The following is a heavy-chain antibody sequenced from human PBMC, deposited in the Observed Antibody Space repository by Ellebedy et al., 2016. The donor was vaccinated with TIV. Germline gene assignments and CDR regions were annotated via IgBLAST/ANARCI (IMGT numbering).Heavy chain of an antibody. Sequence: GGSLRLSCAASELTVSSTYMSWVRQAPGKGLEWVSVIFIDGTTYYADSVRGRFPISRDTSKNTLYIQMDSLRAEDTALYYCATETYNDVDLDVWGIFETWGQGTMVTVSS. CDR3: ATETYNDVDLDVWGIFET. D-gene: IGHD3-16*01. J-gene: IGHJ3*02. V-gene: IGHV3-66*01. CDR1: ELTVSSTY. CDR2: IFIDGTT.